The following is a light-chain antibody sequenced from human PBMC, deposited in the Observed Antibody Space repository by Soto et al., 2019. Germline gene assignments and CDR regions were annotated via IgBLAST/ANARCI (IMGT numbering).Light chain of an antibody. Sequence: QSVLTQPASVSGSPGQSITISCTGTSSDVGGYNYVPWYQQHPGKAPKLMIYEVSNRPSGVSNRFSGSKSGNTASLTISGLQAEDEADYYCSSYTSSSTLNYVFGTGTKVTVL. CDR3: SSYTSSSTLNYV. V-gene: IGLV2-14*01. J-gene: IGLJ1*01. CDR2: EVS. CDR1: SSDVGGYNY.